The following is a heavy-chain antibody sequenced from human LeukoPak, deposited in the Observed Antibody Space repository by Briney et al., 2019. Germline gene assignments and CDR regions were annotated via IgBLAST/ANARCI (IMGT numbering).Heavy chain of an antibody. D-gene: IGHD3-22*01. CDR3: ARGYYDSSGYPVSPDY. V-gene: IGHV3-21*04. CDR2: ISSSSSYI. J-gene: IGHJ4*02. Sequence: GGSLRLSCAASGFTFSSYIMNWVRQAPGKGLEWVSSISSSSSYIYYTDSVKGRFTISRDNAKNSLYLQMNSLRAEDTAVYYCARGYYDSSGYPVSPDYWGQGPLVTVSS. CDR1: GFTFSSYI.